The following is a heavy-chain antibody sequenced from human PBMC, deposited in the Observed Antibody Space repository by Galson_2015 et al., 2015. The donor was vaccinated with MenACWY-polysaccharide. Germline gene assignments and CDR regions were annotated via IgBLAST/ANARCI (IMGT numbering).Heavy chain of an antibody. CDR3: AYRRNYGDYVGT. CDR1: GFSLSTSGVG. Sequence: PALVKPTQTLTLTCTFSGFSLSTSGVGVGWIRQPPGKALEWLALIYWDDDKRYSPSLKNRLTITKDTSKNQVILTMTNMDPVDTATYYCAYRRNYGDYVGTWGQGTLVTVSS. J-gene: IGHJ4*02. CDR2: IYWDDDK. V-gene: IGHV2-5*02. D-gene: IGHD4-17*01.